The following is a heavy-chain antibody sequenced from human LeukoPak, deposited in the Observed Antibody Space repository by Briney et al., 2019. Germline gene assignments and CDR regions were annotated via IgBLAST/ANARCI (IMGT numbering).Heavy chain of an antibody. J-gene: IGHJ4*02. Sequence: GGSLRLSCAASGFTFSSYAMHWVRQAPGKGLEWVAVISYDGSNKYYADPVKGRFTISRDNSRNTLYLQMNSLRAEDTVVYYCASAGTAARFDYWGQGTLVTVSS. CDR1: GFTFSSYA. CDR2: ISYDGSNK. D-gene: IGHD6-6*01. V-gene: IGHV3-30-3*01. CDR3: ASAGTAARFDY.